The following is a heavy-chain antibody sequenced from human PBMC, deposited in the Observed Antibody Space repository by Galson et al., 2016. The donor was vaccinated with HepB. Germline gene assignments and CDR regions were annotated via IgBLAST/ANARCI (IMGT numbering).Heavy chain of an antibody. V-gene: IGHV1-18*01. D-gene: IGHD4-23*01. CDR2: SSAYNGNT. J-gene: IGHJ4*02. CDR1: GYTFSSHG. Sequence: SVKVSCKASGYTFSSHGITWVRQAPGQGLEWLGWSSAYNGNTRYTQKLQGRVTMTTDTSTSTAYMELRSLRSDDTAVYYCAGTTVVTFFPFDYWGQGALVTVSS. CDR3: AGTTVVTFFPFDY.